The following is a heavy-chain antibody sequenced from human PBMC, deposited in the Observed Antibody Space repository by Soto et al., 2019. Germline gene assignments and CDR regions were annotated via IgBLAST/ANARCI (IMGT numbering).Heavy chain of an antibody. CDR2: IIPIFGTA. V-gene: IGHV1-69*13. J-gene: IGHJ6*02. D-gene: IGHD3-22*01. CDR3: ARIVVGPPKATYYYYYGMDV. Sequence: GASVKVSCEASGGTFSSYAISWVRQAPGQGLEWMGGIIPIFGTANYAQKFQGRVTITADESTSTAYMELSSLRSEDTAVYYCARIVVGPPKATYYYYYGMDVWGQGTTVTVSS. CDR1: GGTFSSYA.